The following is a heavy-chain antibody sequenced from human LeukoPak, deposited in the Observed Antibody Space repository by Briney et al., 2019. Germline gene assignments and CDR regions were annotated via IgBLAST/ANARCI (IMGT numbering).Heavy chain of an antibody. J-gene: IGHJ4*02. Sequence: GGSLRLSCAASGFTFSNYVMSWVRQAPGKGLEWVSAIGGGAPKYYTDSVKGRFTISRDNSKNTLYLQMNSLRAEDTAIYYCAKAGRLQAGAGGIDYWGQGTLVTVS. D-gene: IGHD6-19*01. CDR2: IGGGAPK. CDR1: GFTFSNYV. CDR3: AKAGRLQAGAGGIDY. V-gene: IGHV3-23*01.